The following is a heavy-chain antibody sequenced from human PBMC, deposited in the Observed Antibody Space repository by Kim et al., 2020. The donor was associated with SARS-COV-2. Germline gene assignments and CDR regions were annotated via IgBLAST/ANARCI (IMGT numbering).Heavy chain of an antibody. CDR3: ARGRVLRFLEWPITNRYY. V-gene: IGHV4-34*01. D-gene: IGHD3-3*01. Sequence: SETLSLTCAVYGGSFSGYYWSWIRQPPGKGLEWIGEINHSGSTNYNPSLKSRVTISVDTSKNQFSLKLSSVTAADTAVYYCARGRVLRFLEWPITNRYY. J-gene: IGHJ6*01. CDR2: INHSGST. CDR1: GGSFSGYY.